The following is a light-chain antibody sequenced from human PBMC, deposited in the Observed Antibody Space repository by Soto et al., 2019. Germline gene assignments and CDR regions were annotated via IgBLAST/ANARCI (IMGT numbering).Light chain of an antibody. CDR3: QSYDSSLSAL. CDR2: CNS. Sequence: QAVVTQPPSVSGAPGQRVTISCTGSSSNIGAGYDVHWYQQLPGTAPKLLIYCNSNRPSGVPDRFSGSKSGTAASLAITGLQAEDEADYYCQSYDSSLSALFGGGTKLTVL. CDR1: SSNIGAGYD. J-gene: IGLJ2*01. V-gene: IGLV1-40*01.